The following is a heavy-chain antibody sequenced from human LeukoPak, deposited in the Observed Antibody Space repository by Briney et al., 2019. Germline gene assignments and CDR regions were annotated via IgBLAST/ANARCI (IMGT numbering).Heavy chain of an antibody. CDR2: ISSSSSYI. Sequence: GGSLRLSCAASGFTFSSYSMNWVRQAPGKGLEWVSSISSSSSYIYYADSVKGRFTISRDNAKNSLYLQMNGLRAEDTAVYYCAGDYGSGEVSFDYWGQGTLVTVSS. CDR3: AGDYGSGEVSFDY. D-gene: IGHD3-10*01. V-gene: IGHV3-21*01. J-gene: IGHJ4*02. CDR1: GFTFSSYS.